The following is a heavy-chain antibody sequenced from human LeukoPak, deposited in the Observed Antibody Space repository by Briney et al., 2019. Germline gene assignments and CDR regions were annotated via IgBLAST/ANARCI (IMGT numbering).Heavy chain of an antibody. J-gene: IGHJ6*03. CDR2: IYYSGST. D-gene: IGHD3-10*01. V-gene: IGHV4-59*12. CDR3: AREDITMVRGVKSRYMDV. Sequence: SETLSLTCTVSGGSISSYYWSWIRQPPGKGLEWIGNIYYSGSTNYNPSLKSRVTISVDTAKNQFSLKLSSVTAADTAVYYCAREDITMVRGVKSRYMDVWGKGTTVTVSS. CDR1: GGSISSYY.